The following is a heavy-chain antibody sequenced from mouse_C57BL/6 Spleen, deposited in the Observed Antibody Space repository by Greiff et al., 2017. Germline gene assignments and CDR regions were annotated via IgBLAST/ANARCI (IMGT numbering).Heavy chain of an antibody. CDR3: TGGGDGYYFYAMDY. CDR2: IRLKSDNYAT. Sequence: EVKVEESGGGLVQPGGSMKLSCVASGFTFSNYWMNWVRQSPEKGLEWVAQIRLKSDNYATHYAESVKGRFTISRDDSKSSVYLQMNNLMAEDTGIYYCTGGGDGYYFYAMDYWGQGTSVTVSS. V-gene: IGHV6-3*01. CDR1: GFTFSNYW. J-gene: IGHJ4*01. D-gene: IGHD2-3*01.